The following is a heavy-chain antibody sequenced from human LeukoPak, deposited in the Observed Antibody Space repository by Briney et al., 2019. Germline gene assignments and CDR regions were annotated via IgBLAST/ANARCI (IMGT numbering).Heavy chain of an antibody. CDR1: GGTFSSYA. Sequence: ASVKVSCKASGGTFSSYAISWVRQATGQGLEWMGWMNPNSGNTDYAQKFQGRVTMTRKTSISTAYMELSSLRSEDTAVYYCAGGREPKNKYFQHWGQGTLVTVSS. D-gene: IGHD2/OR15-2a*01. CDR2: MNPNSGNT. V-gene: IGHV1-8*02. CDR3: AGGREPKNKYFQH. J-gene: IGHJ1*01.